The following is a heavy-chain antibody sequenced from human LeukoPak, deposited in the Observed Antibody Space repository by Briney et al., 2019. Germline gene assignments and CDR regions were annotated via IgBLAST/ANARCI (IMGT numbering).Heavy chain of an antibody. CDR3: ASSVGATRGDAFDI. V-gene: IGHV4-39*01. CDR2: IYYSGST. Sequence: PSETLSLTCTVSGGSISSSSYYWGWIRQPPGKGLEWIGSIYYSGSTYYNPSLESRVTISVDTSKNQFSLKLSSVTAADTAVYYCASSVGATRGDAFDIWGQGTMVTVSS. CDR1: GGSISSSSYY. D-gene: IGHD1-26*01. J-gene: IGHJ3*02.